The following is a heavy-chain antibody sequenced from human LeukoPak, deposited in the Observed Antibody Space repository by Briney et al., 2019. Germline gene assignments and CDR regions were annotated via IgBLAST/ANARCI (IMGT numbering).Heavy chain of an antibody. CDR3: GKGSSTSGCPDY. J-gene: IGHJ4*02. Sequence: GGSLRLSGAASGFTFNSYGMHWVRQAPGKGLDWVAFIRYDGSIKHYADSVKGRFTISRDNSKNTLFLQMNSLRPEDTALYYCGKGSSTSGCPDYWGQGTLVTVSS. V-gene: IGHV3-30*02. CDR2: IRYDGSIK. D-gene: IGHD6-19*01. CDR1: GFTFNSYG.